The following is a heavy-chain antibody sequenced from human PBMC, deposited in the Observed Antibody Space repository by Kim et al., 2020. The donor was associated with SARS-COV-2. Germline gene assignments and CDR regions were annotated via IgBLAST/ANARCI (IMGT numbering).Heavy chain of an antibody. CDR3: TRQPPAGVVSGAFWS. V-gene: IGHV4-31*03. Sequence: SETLSLTCTVSGGSVSSGGYFWTWIRQRPGQALEWIGYIYFGGGTSYNPSLESRVSISLDTTNNGFSLNLKSVTAADTAMYFCTRQPPAGVVSGAFWSWG. CDR1: GGSVSSGGYF. J-gene: IGHJ5*01. D-gene: IGHD2-15*01. CDR2: IYFGGGT.